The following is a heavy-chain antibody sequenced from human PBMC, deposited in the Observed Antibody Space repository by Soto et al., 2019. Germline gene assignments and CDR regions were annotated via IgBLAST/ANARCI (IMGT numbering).Heavy chain of an antibody. J-gene: IGHJ5*02. CDR2: INEDESNT. V-gene: IGHV3-74*01. D-gene: IGHD5-12*01. CDR3: VKDESFGYVRGLCP. Sequence: GGSLRLSCATSGFTFSNYWMHWVRQAPGKGPVWVSRINEDESNTNYADSVKGRFTISRDNSKSTLYLQMSSLRAEDTAVYYCVKDESFGYVRGLCPLGQGTLVTVSA. CDR1: GFTFSNYW.